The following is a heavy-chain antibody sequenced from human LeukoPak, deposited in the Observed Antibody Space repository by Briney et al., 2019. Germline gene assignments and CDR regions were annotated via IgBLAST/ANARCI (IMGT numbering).Heavy chain of an antibody. J-gene: IGHJ4*02. CDR2: IYSGGST. D-gene: IGHD3-22*01. V-gene: IGHV3-53*01. CDR3: ARVSYYDSSGYYFLSYVDY. Sequence: GGSLRLSCAASGFTFSSYAMGWVRQAPGKGLEWVSVIYSGGSTYYADSVRGRFTISRDNSKNTLYLQMNSLGAEDTAVYYCARVSYYDSSGYYFLSYVDYWGQGTLVTVSS. CDR1: GFTFSSYA.